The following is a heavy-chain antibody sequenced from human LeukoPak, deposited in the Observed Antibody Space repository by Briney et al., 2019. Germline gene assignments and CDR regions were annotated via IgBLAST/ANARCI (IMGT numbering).Heavy chain of an antibody. V-gene: IGHV4-59*01. J-gene: IGHJ4*02. D-gene: IGHD6-6*01. CDR2: IYYSGST. Sequence: PSETLSPTCTVSGGSISSYYWSWIPQPPGKGLEWIGYIYYSGSTNYNPSLKSRVTISVDTSKNQFSLKLSSVTAADTAVYYCARALSSSVVYFDYWGQGALVTVSS. CDR1: GGSISSYY. CDR3: ARALSSSVVYFDY.